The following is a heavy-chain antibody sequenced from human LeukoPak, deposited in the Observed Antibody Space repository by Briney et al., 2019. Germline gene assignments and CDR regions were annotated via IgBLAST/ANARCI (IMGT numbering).Heavy chain of an antibody. CDR2: ICYSGST. V-gene: IGHV4-59*01. CDR1: GGSISSYY. J-gene: IGHJ6*02. D-gene: IGHD3-22*01. CDR3: ARDRYYDSSGRGYYYGMDV. Sequence: SETLSLTCTVSGGSISSYYWSWIRQPPGKGLEWIGYICYSGSTNYNPSLKSRVTISVDTSKNQFSLKLSSVTAADTAVYYCARDRYYDSSGRGYYYGMDVWGQGTTVTVSS.